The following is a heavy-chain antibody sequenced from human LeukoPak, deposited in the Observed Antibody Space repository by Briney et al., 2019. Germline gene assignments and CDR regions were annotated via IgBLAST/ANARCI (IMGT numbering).Heavy chain of an antibody. CDR3: ARDAYRDRSFDI. CDR1: GFTFSSYE. D-gene: IGHD5-18*01. V-gene: IGHV3-48*03. CDR2: ISSSGSTI. J-gene: IGHJ3*02. Sequence: PGGSLRLSCAASGFTFSSYEMNWVRQAPGKGLEWVSYISSSGSTIYYADSVKGRFTVSRDNAKNSLYLQMNSLRAEDTAVYYCARDAYRDRSFDIWGQGTMVTVSS.